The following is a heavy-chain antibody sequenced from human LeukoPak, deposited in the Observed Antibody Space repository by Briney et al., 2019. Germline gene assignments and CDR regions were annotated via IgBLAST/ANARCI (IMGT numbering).Heavy chain of an antibody. V-gene: IGHV3-48*03. CDR2: ISSSGSTI. J-gene: IGHJ3*02. CDR3: ARDQYDSSMGDAFDI. CDR1: GFTFMSYE. D-gene: IGHD3-22*01. Sequence: GGSLRLSCAASGFTFMSYEMNWIRQAPGKGLEWVSYISSSGSTIYYADSVKGRFTISRDNAKNSLYLQMNSLRAEDTAVYYCARDQYDSSMGDAFDIWGQGTMVTVSS.